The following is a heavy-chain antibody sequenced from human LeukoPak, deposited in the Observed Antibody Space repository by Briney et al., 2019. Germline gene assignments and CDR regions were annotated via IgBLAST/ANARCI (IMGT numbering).Heavy chain of an antibody. CDR2: IYYSGST. V-gene: IGHV4-59*01. CDR3: ARGEVLVLGCDI. CDR1: GGSISSYY. Sequence: PSETLSLTCTVSGGSISSYYWSWIRQPPGKGLEWIGYIYYSGSTNYNPSLKSRVTISVDTSKNQFSLKLSSVTAADTAVYYCARGEVLVLGCDIWGQGTMVTVSS. J-gene: IGHJ3*02. D-gene: IGHD3-10*01.